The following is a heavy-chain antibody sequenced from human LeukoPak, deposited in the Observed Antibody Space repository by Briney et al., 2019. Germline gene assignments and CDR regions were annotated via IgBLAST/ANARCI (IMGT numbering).Heavy chain of an antibody. V-gene: IGHV1-46*01. CDR3: ARDGEYWAYDSSGYNNYYFDY. CDR2: SNPSGGST. J-gene: IGHJ4*02. Sequence: ASVKVSCKASGYTFTSYYLHWVRQAPGQGLEWMGRSNPSGGSTSYAQKFQGRVTMTRDTSTSKVYMELSSLRSEDTAVYYCARDGEYWAYDSSGYNNYYFDYWGQGTLVTVSS. D-gene: IGHD3-22*01. CDR1: GYTFTSYY.